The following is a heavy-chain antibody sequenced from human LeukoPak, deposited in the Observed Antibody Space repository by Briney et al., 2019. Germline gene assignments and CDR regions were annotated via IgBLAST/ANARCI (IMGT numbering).Heavy chain of an antibody. V-gene: IGHV3-23*01. CDR3: AKENGSYYGGADY. Sequence: GGSLRLSCAASGFTFSNYAMNWVRQAPGKGLEWVSAIRVRYNTYDADSVRGRFTIFRDNSDNILYLQMSGLRAEDTAVYYCAKENGSYYGGADYWGQGTLVTVSS. D-gene: IGHD1-26*01. CDR1: GFTFSNYA. CDR2: IRVRYNT. J-gene: IGHJ4*02.